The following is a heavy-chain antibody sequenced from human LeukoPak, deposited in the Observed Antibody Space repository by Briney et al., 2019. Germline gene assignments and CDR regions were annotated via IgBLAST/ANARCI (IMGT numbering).Heavy chain of an antibody. D-gene: IGHD5-24*01. Sequence: GGSLRLSCAASGFTFTSYYMHWVRQAPGQGLEWMGIINPSGGSTSYAQKFQGRVTMTRDMSTSTVYMELSSLRSEDTAVYYCARVEMATRTFDYWGQGTLVTVSS. J-gene: IGHJ4*02. CDR3: ARVEMATRTFDY. V-gene: IGHV1-46*01. CDR2: INPSGGST. CDR1: GFTFTSYY.